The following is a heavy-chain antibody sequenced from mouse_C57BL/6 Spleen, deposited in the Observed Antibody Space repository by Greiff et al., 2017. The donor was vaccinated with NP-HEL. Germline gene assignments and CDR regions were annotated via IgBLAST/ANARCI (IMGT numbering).Heavy chain of an antibody. D-gene: IGHD2-4*01. V-gene: IGHV1-55*01. J-gene: IGHJ4*01. Sequence: QVQLQQPGAELVKPGASVKMSCKASGYTFTSYWITWVKQRPGQGLEWIGDIYPGSGSTNYNEKFKSKATLTVDTSSSTAYMQLSSLTSEDSAVYYCARVGLRNYYAMDYWGQGTSVTVSS. CDR1: GYTFTSYW. CDR3: ARVGLRNYYAMDY. CDR2: IYPGSGST.